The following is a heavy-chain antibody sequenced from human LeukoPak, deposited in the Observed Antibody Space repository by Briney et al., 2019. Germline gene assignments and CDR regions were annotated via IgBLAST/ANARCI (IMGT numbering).Heavy chain of an antibody. CDR3: ARLYYDSSGDAFDI. CDR1: GFTFSSYG. CDR2: ISYDGSNK. V-gene: IGHV3-30*03. J-gene: IGHJ3*02. D-gene: IGHD3-22*01. Sequence: PGRSLRLSCAASGFTFSSYGMHWVRQAPGKGLEWVAVISYDGSNKYYADSVKGRFTISRDNSKNTLYLQMNSLRAEDTAVYYCARLYYDSSGDAFDIWGQGTMVTVSS.